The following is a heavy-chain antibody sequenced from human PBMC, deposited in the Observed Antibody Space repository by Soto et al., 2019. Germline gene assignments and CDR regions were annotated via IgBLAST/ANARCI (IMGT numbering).Heavy chain of an antibody. CDR2: IYHSGST. CDR1: GGSISSSNW. V-gene: IGHV4-4*02. J-gene: IGHJ6*01. Sequence: NPSETLSLTCAVSGGSISSSNWWSWVRQPPGKGLEWIGEIYHSGSTNYNPSLKSRVTISVDKSKNQFSLKLSSVTAADTAVYYCARDNAVAGTMVRGVIIIPGPHYGMDVWGQGTTVTVSS. D-gene: IGHD3-10*01. CDR3: ARDNAVAGTMVRGVIIIPGPHYGMDV.